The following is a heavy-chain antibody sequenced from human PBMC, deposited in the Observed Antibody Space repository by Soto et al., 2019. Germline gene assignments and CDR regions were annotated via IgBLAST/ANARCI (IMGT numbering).Heavy chain of an antibody. CDR1: GGSISSSSYY. D-gene: IGHD4-17*01. Sequence: QLQLQESGPGLVKPSETLSLTCTVSGGSISSSSYYWGWIRQPPGKGLEWIGSIYYSGSTYYNPSLKSRVTISVDTSKNQFSLKLSSVTAADTAVYYCARYPTTVVTVDAFEIGGQGTMVTVSS. J-gene: IGHJ3*02. CDR2: IYYSGST. V-gene: IGHV4-39*01. CDR3: ARYPTTVVTVDAFEI.